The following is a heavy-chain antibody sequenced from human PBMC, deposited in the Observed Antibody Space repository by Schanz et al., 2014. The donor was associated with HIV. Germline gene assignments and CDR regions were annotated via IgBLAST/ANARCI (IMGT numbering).Heavy chain of an antibody. Sequence: QVQLVESGGGVVQPGRSLRLSCAGSGFSFSDYGMHWVRQAPDKGLEWVAGTSYDGRNTYYADSVKGRFSISRDNFKSTVVLQMDNVRVDDTALYFCAKEYVSGWGRQLYPMDVWGQGTAVIVSS. CDR1: GFSFSDYG. J-gene: IGHJ6*02. CDR3: AKEYVSGWGRQLYPMDV. CDR2: TSYDGRNT. V-gene: IGHV3-33*03. D-gene: IGHD6-19*01.